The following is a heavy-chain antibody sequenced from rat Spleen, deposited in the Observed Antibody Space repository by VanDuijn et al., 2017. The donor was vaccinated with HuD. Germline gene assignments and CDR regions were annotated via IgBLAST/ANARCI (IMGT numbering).Heavy chain of an antibody. D-gene: IGHD1-4*01. Sequence: EVQLVETGGGLVQPGRSLKLSCVASGFTFSSYWMYWVRQAPGKGLEWVSSISSEGRNTYYPDSVKGRFTISRDNAKNTQYLQMDSLRSEDTATYYCVRQRGDGRYNGGLDYWGQGVMVTVSS. V-gene: IGHV5-58*01. CDR2: ISSEGRNT. J-gene: IGHJ2*01. CDR1: GFTFSSYW. CDR3: VRQRGDGRYNGGLDY.